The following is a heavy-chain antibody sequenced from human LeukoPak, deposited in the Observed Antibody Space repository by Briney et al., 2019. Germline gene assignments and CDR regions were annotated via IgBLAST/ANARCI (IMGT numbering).Heavy chain of an antibody. CDR3: AKDRGGYCSGGSCYYYYYGMDV. CDR2: IWYDGSNK. D-gene: IGHD2-15*01. V-gene: IGHV3-33*03. Sequence: PGGSLRLSCAASGFTFSSYGMHWVRQAPGKGLEWVAVIWYDGSNKYYADSVKGRFTISRDNAKNSLYLQMNSLRAEDTALYYCAKDRGGYCSGGSCYYYYYGMDVWGQGTTVTVSS. CDR1: GFTFSSYG. J-gene: IGHJ6*02.